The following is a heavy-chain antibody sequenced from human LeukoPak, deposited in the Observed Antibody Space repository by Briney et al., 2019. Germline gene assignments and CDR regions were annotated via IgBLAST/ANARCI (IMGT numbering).Heavy chain of an antibody. Sequence: SETLSLTCTVSGGSISSSSYYWGWLRQPPGKGLEWIGSIYYSGSTYYNPSLKSRVTISVDTSKNQFSLKLSSVTAADTAVYYCARHISGLNWFDPWGQGTLVTVSS. D-gene: IGHD2-21*01. J-gene: IGHJ5*02. CDR1: GGSISSSSYY. V-gene: IGHV4-39*01. CDR3: ARHISGLNWFDP. CDR2: IYYSGST.